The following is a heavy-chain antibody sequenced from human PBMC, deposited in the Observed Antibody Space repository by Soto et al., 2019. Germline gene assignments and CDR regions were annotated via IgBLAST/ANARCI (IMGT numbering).Heavy chain of an antibody. CDR2: MFDSGSS. Sequence: QVQLQESGPGLVKPSETLSLTCAVSGDSISSPNWWCWYRRTPGKGLELSVAMFDSGSSNYNPSLSGRVTISLDTSKNHFSLKLTSLPAADTAIYYCAREGFDHRPDYWGQGIPVTVSS. CDR1: GDSISSPNW. V-gene: IGHV4-4*02. J-gene: IGHJ4*02. CDR3: AREGFDHRPDY.